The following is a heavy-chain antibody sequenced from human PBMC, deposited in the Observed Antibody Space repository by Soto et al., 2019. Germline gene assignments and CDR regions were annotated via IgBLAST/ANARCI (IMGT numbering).Heavy chain of an antibody. CDR2: IYYSGST. J-gene: IGHJ5*02. D-gene: IGHD3-3*01. Sequence: SETLSLTCTVSGGSISSSSYYWGWIRQPPGKGLEWIGSIYYSGSTYYNPSLKSRVTISVDTSKNQFSLKLSSVTAADTAVYYCARAYYDTKGYILDPWGLGTLVTVSS. CDR1: GGSISSSSYY. V-gene: IGHV4-39*01. CDR3: ARAYYDTKGYILDP.